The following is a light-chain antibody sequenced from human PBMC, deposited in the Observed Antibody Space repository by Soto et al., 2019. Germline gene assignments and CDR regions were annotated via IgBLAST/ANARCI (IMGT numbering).Light chain of an antibody. V-gene: IGLV3-21*04. J-gene: IGLJ2*01. CDR2: YDS. CDR1: NIGSKS. Sequence: SYVLTQPPSVSVAPGKTATITCGGHNIGSKSVHWYQQKPGQAPVLVIYYDSDRPSAIPERLSGSNSGNTATLTISRVEAGDEADYYCQVWDSSGDHLLFGGGTKLTVL. CDR3: QVWDSSGDHLL.